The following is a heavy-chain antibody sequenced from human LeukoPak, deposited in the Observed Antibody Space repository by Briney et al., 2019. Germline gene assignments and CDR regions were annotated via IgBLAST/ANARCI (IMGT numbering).Heavy chain of an antibody. Sequence: GGSLRLSCAASGFTFISYWMSWVRQAPGKGLEWVANIKQDGSEKYYVDSVKGRFTISRDNAKNSLYLQMNSLRAEDTAVYYCARDGPPRYYFDCWGQGTLVTVSS. D-gene: IGHD3/OR15-3a*01. J-gene: IGHJ4*02. CDR3: ARDGPPRYYFDC. V-gene: IGHV3-7*03. CDR1: GFTFISYW. CDR2: IKQDGSEK.